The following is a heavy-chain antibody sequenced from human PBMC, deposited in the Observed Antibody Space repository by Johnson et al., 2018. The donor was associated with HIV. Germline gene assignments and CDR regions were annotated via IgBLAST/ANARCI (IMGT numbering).Heavy chain of an antibody. D-gene: IGHD1-26*01. CDR3: AKSWHSGSLYDAFHI. V-gene: IGHV3-30-3*02. Sequence: QVQLVESGGGVVRPGRSLRLSCAASGFTFSSYAMHWVRQAPGKGLEWVAVISYDGSNKYYADSVKGRFTISRDNSKNTLYLQMNSLRAEDTAVYYCAKSWHSGSLYDAFHIWGQGTMVTVSS. CDR1: GFTFSSYA. CDR2: ISYDGSNK. J-gene: IGHJ3*02.